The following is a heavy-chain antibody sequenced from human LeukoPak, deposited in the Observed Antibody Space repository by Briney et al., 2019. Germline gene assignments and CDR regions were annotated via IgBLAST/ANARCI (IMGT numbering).Heavy chain of an antibody. Sequence: ASVKVSCKASGYTFTSYDINWVRQATGQGLEWMGWINPNSGNTGYAQKFQGRVTITRNTSISTAYMELSSLRSEDTAVYYCARGGSPLGYCSSTSCYEGDNWFDPWGQGTLVTVSS. CDR3: ARGGSPLGYCSSTSCYEGDNWFDP. CDR2: INPNSGNT. V-gene: IGHV1-8*03. J-gene: IGHJ5*02. CDR1: GYTFTSYD. D-gene: IGHD2-2*01.